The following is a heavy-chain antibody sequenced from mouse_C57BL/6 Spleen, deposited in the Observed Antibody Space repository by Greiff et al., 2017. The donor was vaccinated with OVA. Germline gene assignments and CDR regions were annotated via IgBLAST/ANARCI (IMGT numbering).Heavy chain of an antibody. J-gene: IGHJ3*01. CDR1: GFTFSSYA. CDR2: ISDGGSYT. Sequence: EVHLVESGGGLVKPGGSLKLSCAASGFTFSSYAMSWVRQTPEKRLEWVATISDGGSYTYYPDNVKGRFTISRDNAKNNLYLQMSHLKSEDTAMYYCAREHDYDGGFAYWGQGTLVTVSA. CDR3: AREHDYDGGFAY. V-gene: IGHV5-4*01. D-gene: IGHD2-4*01.